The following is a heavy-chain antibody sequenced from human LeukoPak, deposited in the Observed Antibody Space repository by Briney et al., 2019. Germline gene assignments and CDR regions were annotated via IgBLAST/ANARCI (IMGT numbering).Heavy chain of an antibody. Sequence: GGSLRLSCAASGFAFVSYGMHWGRQAPGKGLEWMAVISFDGSNKYYADSVKGRFTISRDNFKNTLYLQMNSLRAEDTAVYFCAKDPAGTFGSGNYYLFDWGQGTLVTVSP. CDR3: AKDPAGTFGSGNYYLFD. CDR2: ISFDGSNK. J-gene: IGHJ4*02. V-gene: IGHV3-30*18. CDR1: GFAFVSYG. D-gene: IGHD3-10*01.